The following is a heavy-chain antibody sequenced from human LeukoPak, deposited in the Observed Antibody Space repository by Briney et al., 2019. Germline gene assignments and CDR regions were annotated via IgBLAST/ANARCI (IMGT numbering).Heavy chain of an antibody. V-gene: IGHV4-30-2*01. CDR3: ARADVNRSSFDY. J-gene: IGHJ4*02. Sequence: PSQTLSLTCAVSGGSISSGGYSWSWIRQPPGKGLEWIGYIYHSGSTYYNPSLKSRVTISVDRSKNQFSLKLSSVTAADTAVYYCARADVNRSSFDYWGQGTLVTVSS. CDR1: GGSISSGGYS. CDR2: IYHSGST. D-gene: IGHD2/OR15-2a*01.